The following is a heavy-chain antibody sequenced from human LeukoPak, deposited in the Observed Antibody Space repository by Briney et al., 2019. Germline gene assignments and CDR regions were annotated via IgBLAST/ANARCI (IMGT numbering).Heavy chain of an antibody. CDR3: ARAYSSSWYYFDY. CDR1: GYTFTGYY. J-gene: IGHJ4*02. D-gene: IGHD6-13*01. CDR2: INPNSGGT. Sequence: GPSVKVSCKASGYTFTGYYMHGVRQAPGQGLEGMGRINPNSGGTNYAQKFPGGVTMTRDTSISTAYMELSRLRSDDTAVYYCARAYSSSWYYFDYWGQGTLVTVSS. V-gene: IGHV1-2*06.